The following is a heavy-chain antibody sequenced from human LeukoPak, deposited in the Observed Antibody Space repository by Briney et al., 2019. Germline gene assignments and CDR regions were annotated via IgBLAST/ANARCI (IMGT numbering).Heavy chain of an antibody. D-gene: IGHD5-12*01. CDR2: IGSSSSPI. J-gene: IGHJ4*02. CDR3: ARAMRSGYDY. Sequence: PGGSLRLSCAASGFTFSNYGMNWVRQVPGKGLEWVSYIGSSSSPIYYADSVTGRFTISRDNAQNSLSLQMTSLRDEDTAVYYCARAMRSGYDYWGQGTLVTVSS. V-gene: IGHV3-48*02. CDR1: GFTFSNYG.